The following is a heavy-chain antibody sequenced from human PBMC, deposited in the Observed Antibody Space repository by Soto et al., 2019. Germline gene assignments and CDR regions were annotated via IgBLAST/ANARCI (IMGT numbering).Heavy chain of an antibody. CDR3: AKDPRRITGTTSIKDFQH. Sequence: QAQLMQSGAEMKKPGSSVKVSCKASGGTFSGYALSGVRQAPRQGLEWMGGIIPVLGIKNYAQKFQDRITIAADESTGTASLDLRDLKSEDTAIYYCAKDPRRITGTTSIKDFQHWGPGTLVTGSS. CDR1: GGTFSGYA. V-gene: IGHV1-69*01. J-gene: IGHJ1*01. CDR2: IIPVLGIK. D-gene: IGHD1-20*01.